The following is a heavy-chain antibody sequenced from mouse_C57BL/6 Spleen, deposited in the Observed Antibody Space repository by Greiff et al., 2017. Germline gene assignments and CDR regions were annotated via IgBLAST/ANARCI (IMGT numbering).Heavy chain of an antibody. CDR2: ISDGGSYT. Sequence: EVKLMESGGGLVKPGGSLKLSCAASGFTFSSYAMSWVRQTPEKRLEWVATISDGGSYTYYPDNVKGRFTISRDNDKNNLYLQMSHLKSEDTAMYYCAREGNYYGSSRYFDVWGTGTTVTVSS. V-gene: IGHV5-4*01. D-gene: IGHD1-1*01. J-gene: IGHJ1*03. CDR1: GFTFSSYA. CDR3: AREGNYYGSSRYFDV.